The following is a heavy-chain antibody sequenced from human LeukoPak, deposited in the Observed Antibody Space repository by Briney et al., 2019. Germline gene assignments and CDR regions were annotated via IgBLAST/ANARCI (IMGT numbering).Heavy chain of an antibody. D-gene: IGHD3-16*02. V-gene: IGHV3-9*01. CDR1: GFTFLDHG. CDR2: VSWNGGSI. J-gene: IGHJ4*02. CDR3: AKDRYVLGSYPSNNFDY. Sequence: GGSLRLSCAASGFTFLDHGMHWVRQVPGKGLEWVAGVSWNGGSIGYADSVKGRFTISRDIARNSLYLEMNSLRTEDTALYYCAKDRYVLGSYPSNNFDYWGQGTLVTVSS.